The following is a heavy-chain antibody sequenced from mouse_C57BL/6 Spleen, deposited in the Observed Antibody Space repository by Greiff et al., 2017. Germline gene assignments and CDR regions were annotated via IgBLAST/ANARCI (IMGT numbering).Heavy chain of an antibody. J-gene: IGHJ2*01. D-gene: IGHD2-1*01. CDR1: GYSFTGYY. Sequence: EVKLMESGPELVKPGASVKISCKASGYSFTGYYMNWVKQSPEQSLEWIGEINPSTGGTTYNQKFKAKATLTVDKSSSTAYMQLKSLTSEDSAAYYCARGVGNYGPYFDYWGQGTTLTVSA. CDR3: ARGVGNYGPYFDY. CDR2: INPSTGGT. V-gene: IGHV1-42*01.